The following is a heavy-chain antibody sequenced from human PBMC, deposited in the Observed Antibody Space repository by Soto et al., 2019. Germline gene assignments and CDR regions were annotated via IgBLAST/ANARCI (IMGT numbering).Heavy chain of an antibody. Sequence: QVQLQESGPGLVKPSETLSLTCTVSTDSIRNYYWTWIRQSPGKGLEWIGSIYHTGYSNYSPSLRRRVTITLDTSTRDRATIQFSLTLTSVTPADTAVYYCVREKWEGEIRVWYFDLWGRGTLVSVSS. V-gene: IGHV4-59*01. CDR3: VREKWEGEIRVWYFDL. CDR2: IYHTGYS. D-gene: IGHD1-26*01. J-gene: IGHJ2*01. CDR1: TDSIRNYY.